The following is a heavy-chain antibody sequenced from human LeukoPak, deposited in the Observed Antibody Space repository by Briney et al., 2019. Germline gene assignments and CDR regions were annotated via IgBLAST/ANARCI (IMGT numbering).Heavy chain of an antibody. CDR1: GYSFNIYE. V-gene: IGHV1-8*01. J-gene: IGHJ5*02. CDR3: SRGPRFDP. Sequence: ASVKVSCKTSGYSFNIYEINWVRQATGQGLEWMGWVNPNSGDTDYAQKFQGRLTMTRNTSISTAYMELSGLRLEDTAVYYCSRGPRFDPWGQGTRVTVSS. CDR2: VNPNSGDT.